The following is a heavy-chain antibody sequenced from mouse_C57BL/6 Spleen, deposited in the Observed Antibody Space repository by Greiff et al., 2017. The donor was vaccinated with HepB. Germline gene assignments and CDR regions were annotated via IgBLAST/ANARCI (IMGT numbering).Heavy chain of an antibody. D-gene: IGHD2-5*01. Sequence: VKLVESGPELVKPGASVKISCKASGYAFSSSWMNWVKQRPGKGLEWIGRIYPGDGDTNYNGKFKGKATLTADKSSSTAYMQLSSLTSEDSAVYFCARCYYSNYFDYWGQGTTLTVSS. J-gene: IGHJ2*01. CDR1: GYAFSSSW. CDR3: ARCYYSNYFDY. V-gene: IGHV1-82*01. CDR2: IYPGDGDT.